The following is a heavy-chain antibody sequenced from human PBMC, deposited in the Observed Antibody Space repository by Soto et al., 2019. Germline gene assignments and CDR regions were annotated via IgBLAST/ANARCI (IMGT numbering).Heavy chain of an antibody. CDR1: GYSFTNYW. J-gene: IGHJ4*02. V-gene: IGHV5-51*01. D-gene: IGHD6-19*01. CDR3: AVHHCPGGSGWFGYYY. Sequence: LGESLKISCQASGYSFTNYWIAWVRQVPGKGLEWMGIIYPDDSDTRYNPTFEGHVTISADKSISTAYLQWSSLKASDTAMYYCAVHHCPGGSGWFGYYYWGQGSMVTVSS. CDR2: IYPDDSDT.